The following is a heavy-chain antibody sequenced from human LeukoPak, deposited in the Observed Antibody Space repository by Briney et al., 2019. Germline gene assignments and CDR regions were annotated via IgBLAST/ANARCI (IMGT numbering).Heavy chain of an antibody. CDR3: ARRVVRGVMTGNFDY. J-gene: IGHJ4*02. Sequence: PSETLSLTCAVYGGSFSGYYWSWIRQPPGKGLEWIGEINHSGSTNYNPSLKSRVTISVDTSKNQFSLKLSSVTAADTAVYYCARRVVRGVMTGNFDYWGQGTLVTVSS. CDR1: GGSFSGYY. V-gene: IGHV4-34*01. CDR2: INHSGST. D-gene: IGHD3-10*01.